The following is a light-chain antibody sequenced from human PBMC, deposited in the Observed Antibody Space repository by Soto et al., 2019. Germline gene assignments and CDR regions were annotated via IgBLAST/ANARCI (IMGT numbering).Light chain of an antibody. Sequence: QSALTQSASVSGSPGQSITISCTGTSGDVGSYYLVSWYQQHPGKAPKLMIYEVSKRPSGVSNRFSGSKSGNTAPLTISGLQAEDEADYYCCSYAGSSTVVFGGGTKLTVL. CDR2: EVS. J-gene: IGLJ2*01. V-gene: IGLV2-23*02. CDR3: CSYAGSSTVV. CDR1: SGDVGSYYL.